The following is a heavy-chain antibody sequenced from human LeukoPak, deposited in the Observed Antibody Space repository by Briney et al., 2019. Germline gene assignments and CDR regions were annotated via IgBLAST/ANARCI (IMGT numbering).Heavy chain of an antibody. CDR3: AKKPVTIKYPCDN. CDR2: LCASGDYT. D-gene: IGHD5-24*01. J-gene: IGHJ4*02. CDR1: GFSFSSYD. V-gene: IGHV3-23*01. Sequence: PGGSLRLSCAGSGFSFSSYDMGGLGPAPGKGLEWLAALCASGDYTEYADSVKGRFNISRDTSQNTLILEMNSLRAEDTAVYYCAKKPVTIKYPCDNWGQGTLVTVSS.